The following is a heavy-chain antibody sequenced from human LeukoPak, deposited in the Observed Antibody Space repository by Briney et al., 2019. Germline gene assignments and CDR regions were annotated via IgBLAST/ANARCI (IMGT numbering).Heavy chain of an antibody. J-gene: IGHJ6*02. V-gene: IGHV1-69*13. CDR1: GGTFSSYA. D-gene: IGHD2-2*01. Sequence: ASVKVSCKASGGTFSSYAISWVRQAPGQGLEWMGGIIPIFGTANYAQKFQGRVTITADESTGTAYMELSSLRSEDTAVYYCARVLADIVVVPAAGRNYYGMDVWGQGTTVTVSS. CDR3: ARVLADIVVVPAAGRNYYGMDV. CDR2: IIPIFGTA.